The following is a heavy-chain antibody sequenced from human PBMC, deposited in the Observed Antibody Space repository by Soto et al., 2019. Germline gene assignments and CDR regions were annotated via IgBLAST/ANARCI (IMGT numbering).Heavy chain of an antibody. Sequence: GASVKVSCKVSGYTLTELSMHWVRQAPGKGLEWMGGFDPEGGETIYAQKFQGRVTMTEDTSTDTAYMELSSLRSEDAAVYYCATAGEYSSGWYWDFDYWGQGTLVTVS. CDR2: FDPEGGET. CDR1: GYTLTELS. J-gene: IGHJ4*02. CDR3: ATAGEYSSGWYWDFDY. D-gene: IGHD6-19*01. V-gene: IGHV1-24*01.